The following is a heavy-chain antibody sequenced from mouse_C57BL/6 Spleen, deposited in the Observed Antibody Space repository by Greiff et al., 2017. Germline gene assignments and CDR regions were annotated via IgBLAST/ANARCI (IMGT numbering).Heavy chain of an antibody. CDR2: ISGGGGNT. CDR1: GFTFSSYT. J-gene: IGHJ2*01. CDR3: ARGLLRYPDYFDY. Sequence: EVQRVESGGGLVKPGGSLKLSCAASGFTFSSYTMSWVRQTPEKRLEWVATISGGGGNTYYPDSVKGRFTISRDNAKNTLYLQMSSLRSEDTALYYCARGLLRYPDYFDYWGQGTTLTVSS. D-gene: IGHD1-1*01. V-gene: IGHV5-9*01.